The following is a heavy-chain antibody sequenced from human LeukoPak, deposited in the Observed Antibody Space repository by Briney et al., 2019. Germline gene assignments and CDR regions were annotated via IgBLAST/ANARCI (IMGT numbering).Heavy chain of an antibody. CDR1: GDSLSSHY. V-gene: IGHV4-59*07. CDR2: IYYTGII. D-gene: IGHD3-22*01. Sequence: PSGTPSPPRQISGDSLSSHYWKWIRQPPREGPGWNGYIYYTGIIKYNPSLTSRVSMSVDTSKNQFFLKMKSVTAADTAVYHCARSVDYFDNTGPHMMFDYWGQGSLVTVSS. CDR3: ARSVDYFDNTGPHMMFDY. J-gene: IGHJ4*02.